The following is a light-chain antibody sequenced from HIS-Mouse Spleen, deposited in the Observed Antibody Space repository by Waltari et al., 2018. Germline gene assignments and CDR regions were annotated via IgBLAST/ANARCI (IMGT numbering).Light chain of an antibody. CDR2: EDS. Sequence: SYELTQPPSVSGSPGQTARITCSGDVLPKKYAYWYQQKSGQAPVLVIYEDSKRPSGIPERFSVSSSGTMSTLTISEAQVEDEADYYCYSSDSSGNHRVVGGGTKLTVL. CDR3: YSSDSSGNHRV. CDR1: VLPKKY. J-gene: IGLJ2*01. V-gene: IGLV3-10*01.